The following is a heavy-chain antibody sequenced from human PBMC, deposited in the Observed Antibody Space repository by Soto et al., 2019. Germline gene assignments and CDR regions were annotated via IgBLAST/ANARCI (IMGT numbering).Heavy chain of an antibody. CDR3: ARKPYCSGGSCPYYFDY. D-gene: IGHD2-15*01. Sequence: EVQLVESGGGLVQPGGSLRLCCAASGFTFSSYDMHWVRQATGKGLEWVSAIGTAGDTYYPGSVKGRFTISRENAKNSLYLQMNSLRAEDAAVYYCARKPYCSGGSCPYYFDYWGQGTLVTVSS. J-gene: IGHJ4*02. CDR2: IGTAGDT. V-gene: IGHV3-13*01. CDR1: GFTFSSYD.